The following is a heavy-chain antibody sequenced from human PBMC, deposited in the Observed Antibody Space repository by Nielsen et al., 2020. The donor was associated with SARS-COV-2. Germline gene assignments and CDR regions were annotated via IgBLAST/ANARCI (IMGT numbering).Heavy chain of an antibody. D-gene: IGHD3-16*01. J-gene: IGHJ4*02. Sequence: SETLSLTCAVYGGSFSGYYWTWIRQPPGKRLEWIGHIYHSGYTNYNPSLKTRVTISVDTSKNQFSLQLSSVTTADTAVYFCARVWESHYHFDYWGQGTLVSVSS. CDR2: IYHSGYT. CDR3: ARVWESHYHFDY. CDR1: GGSFSGYY. V-gene: IGHV4-59*01.